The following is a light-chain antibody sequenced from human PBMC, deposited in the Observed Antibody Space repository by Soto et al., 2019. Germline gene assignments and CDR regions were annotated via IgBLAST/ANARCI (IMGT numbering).Light chain of an antibody. CDR3: QQRSNLPLT. CDR1: QRVPNY. V-gene: IGKV3-11*01. Sequence: EILLTQSPATLSLSPGESATLSCRASQRVPNYLTWYQQKPGQAPRLLIYDASNRATGIPARFSGSGSGTDFTLTISSLEPEDSAVYYCQQRSNLPLTFGGGTKVEIK. CDR2: DAS. J-gene: IGKJ4*01.